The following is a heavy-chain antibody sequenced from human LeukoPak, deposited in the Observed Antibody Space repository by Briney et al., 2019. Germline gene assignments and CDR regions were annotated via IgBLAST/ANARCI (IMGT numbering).Heavy chain of an antibody. Sequence: SETLSLTCTVSGGSMSSYYWSWIRQPPGKGLEWIGYIYYSGSTNYNPSLKSRVTISVDTSKNQFSLKLSSVTAADTAVYYCARGGYSYGYYYYYYMDVWGKGTTVTVSS. V-gene: IGHV4-59*01. D-gene: IGHD5-18*01. CDR3: ARGGYSYGYYYYYYMDV. CDR1: GGSMSSYY. J-gene: IGHJ6*03. CDR2: IYYSGST.